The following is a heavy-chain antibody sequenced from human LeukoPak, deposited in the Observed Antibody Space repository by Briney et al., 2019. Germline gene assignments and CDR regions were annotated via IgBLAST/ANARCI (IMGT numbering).Heavy chain of an antibody. CDR2: INWNSGSI. CDR3: AKDLGMYYDILIGDRYLHY. D-gene: IGHD3-9*01. CDR1: GFTFDDYA. J-gene: IGHJ4*02. V-gene: IGHV3-9*01. Sequence: GGSLRLSCAASGFTFDDYAMHWVRQAPGKGLEWVSGINWNSGSIAYADSVKGRFTISRDNAKKSPYLQMTSLRVEDTAVYYCAKDLGMYYDILIGDRYLHYWGQGTLVTVSS.